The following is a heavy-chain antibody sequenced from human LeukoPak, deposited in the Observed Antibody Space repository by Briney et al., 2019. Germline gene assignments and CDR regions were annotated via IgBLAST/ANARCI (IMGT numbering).Heavy chain of an antibody. Sequence: SETLSLTCTVSGGSISSSSYYWGWIRQPPGKGLEWIGSIYYSGSTNYNPSLKSRVTISVDTSKNQFSLKLSSVTAADTAVYYCARGLNRNDYGDYGYWGQGTLVTVSS. D-gene: IGHD4-17*01. V-gene: IGHV4-39*07. CDR2: IYYSGST. J-gene: IGHJ4*02. CDR1: GGSISSSSYY. CDR3: ARGLNRNDYGDYGY.